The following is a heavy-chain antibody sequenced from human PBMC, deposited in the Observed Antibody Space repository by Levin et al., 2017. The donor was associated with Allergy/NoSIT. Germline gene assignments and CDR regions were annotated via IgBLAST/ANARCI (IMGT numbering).Heavy chain of an antibody. CDR1: GGSFSGYY. CDR2: INHSGST. Sequence: SQTLSLTCAVYGGSFSGYYWSWIRQPPGKGLEWIGEINHSGSTNYNPSLKSRVTISVDTSKNQFSLKLSSVTAADTAVYYCARGKYLYCSSTSCYPPRWFYYDYGMDVWGQGTTVTVSS. CDR3: ARGKYLYCSSTSCYPPRWFYYDYGMDV. V-gene: IGHV4-34*01. D-gene: IGHD2-2*01. J-gene: IGHJ6*02.